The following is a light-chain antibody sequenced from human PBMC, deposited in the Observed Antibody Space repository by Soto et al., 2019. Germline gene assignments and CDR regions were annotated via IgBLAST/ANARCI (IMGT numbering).Light chain of an antibody. CDR3: QSYDSSLSGSGVV. V-gene: IGLV1-44*01. CDR1: ISNVGSQT. Sequence: QSVLTQPPSASETPGQRVTISCSGSISNVGSQTVNWYQQFPGKAPKLLIHTTNQRPSGVPDRFSGYKSGTSASLAIAGLQAEDDADYYCQSYDSSLSGSGVVFGGGTKLNVL. J-gene: IGLJ2*01. CDR2: TTN.